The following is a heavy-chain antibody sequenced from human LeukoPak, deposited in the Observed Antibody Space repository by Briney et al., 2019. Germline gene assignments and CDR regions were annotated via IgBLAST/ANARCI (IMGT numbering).Heavy chain of an antibody. CDR1: GGTFSSYA. J-gene: IGHJ4*02. CDR2: IIPIFGTA. V-gene: IGHV1-69*05. Sequence: SVKVSCKASGGTFSSYAISWVRQAPGQGLEWMGGIIPIFGTANYAQKFQGRVTINTDESTSTAYMEQSSLRSEDTAVYYCARAAGKGYYDSSGYPYWGQGTLVSVSS. CDR3: ARAAGKGYYDSSGYPY. D-gene: IGHD3-22*01.